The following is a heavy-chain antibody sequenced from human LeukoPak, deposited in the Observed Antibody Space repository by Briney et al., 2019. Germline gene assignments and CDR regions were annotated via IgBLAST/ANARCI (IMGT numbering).Heavy chain of an antibody. Sequence: SETLSLTCTVSGGSISNYYWNWIRQPAGKGLEWVGRIYSSGSTNYNPSLKSRVTMSVDTSRKQFSLKLSSVTAADTAVYYCARGPGGYSSSWYPTSRYYLDYWGQGTLVTVSS. CDR2: IYSSGST. D-gene: IGHD6-13*01. CDR3: ARGPGGYSSSWYPTSRYYLDY. CDR1: GGSISNYY. V-gene: IGHV4-4*07. J-gene: IGHJ4*02.